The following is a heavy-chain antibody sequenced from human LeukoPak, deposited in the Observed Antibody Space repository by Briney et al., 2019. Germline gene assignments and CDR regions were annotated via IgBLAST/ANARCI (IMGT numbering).Heavy chain of an antibody. J-gene: IGHJ3*02. D-gene: IGHD3-10*01. CDR1: GFTFSNYG. CDR2: TDTSGNYI. CDR3: ARGRSITLLRGVAMSDGFDI. Sequence: PGGSLRLSCEASGFTFSNYGMNWVRQAPGKGLEWVSFTDTSGNYIYYGDSVKGRFPISRDNARNLLFLQMNGLRAEDTAVYYCARGRSITLLRGVAMSDGFDIWGQGAMVAVSS. V-gene: IGHV3-21*06.